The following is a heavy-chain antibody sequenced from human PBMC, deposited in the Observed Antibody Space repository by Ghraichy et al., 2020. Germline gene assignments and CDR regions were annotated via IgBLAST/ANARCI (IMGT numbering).Heavy chain of an antibody. D-gene: IGHD6-13*01. Sequence: SETLSLTCTVSGGSISSYYWCWIRHPPRPGLEWIGYVYYRWSTNSNPSLKRRVTISVDTSKNQFSLKLSSVTAADTAVYYCARDPNIAAAGTVFGYWGQGTLVTVTS. V-gene: IGHV4-59*01. CDR2: VYYRWST. CDR1: GGSISSYY. J-gene: IGHJ4*02. CDR3: ARDPNIAAAGTVFGY.